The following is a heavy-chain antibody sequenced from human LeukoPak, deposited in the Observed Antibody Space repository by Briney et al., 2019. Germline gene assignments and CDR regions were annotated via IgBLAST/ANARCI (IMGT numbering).Heavy chain of an antibody. D-gene: IGHD4-17*01. J-gene: IGHJ4*02. CDR3: AAMPGAYGDYDSL. Sequence: SETLSLTCTVSGGSISRGSYYWSWIRQPAGKGLEWIGRIYTSGSTNYNPSLKSRVTISVDTSKNQFSLKLSSVTAADTAVYYCAAMPGAYGDYDSLWGQGTLVTVSS. CDR2: IYTSGST. V-gene: IGHV4-61*02. CDR1: GGSISRGSYY.